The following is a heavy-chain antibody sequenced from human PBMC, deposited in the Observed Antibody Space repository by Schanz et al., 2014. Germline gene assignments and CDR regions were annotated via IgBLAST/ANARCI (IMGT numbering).Heavy chain of an antibody. V-gene: IGHV3-30*18. J-gene: IGHJ5*02. D-gene: IGHD5-12*01. CDR1: GFTFSRYG. CDR3: AKEKVGHSGYDLVS. CDR2: ISDDGSGK. Sequence: LQLVESGGGLVKPGRSLRLSCAASGFTFSRYGMHWVRQAPGKGLEWVAVISDDGSGKYSADSVKGRFTISRDNSKNMVFLQMTSLRAEDTAVYYCAKEKVGHSGYDLVSWGQGTLLIVSS.